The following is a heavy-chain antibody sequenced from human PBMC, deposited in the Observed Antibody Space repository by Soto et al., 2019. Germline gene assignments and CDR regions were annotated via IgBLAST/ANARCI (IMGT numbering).Heavy chain of an antibody. CDR3: ARDRHGDDAEYGWFDP. D-gene: IGHD4-17*01. CDR2: IYYSGST. J-gene: IGHJ5*02. V-gene: IGHV4-59*01. Sequence: QVQLQESGPGLVKPSETLSLTCTVSGGSISSYYWSWIRQPPGKGLEWIGYIYYSGSTNYNPPLKRRVTISVDTPKNQFSLKLSSVTAADTAVYYCARDRHGDDAEYGWFDPWGQGTLVTVSS. CDR1: GGSISSYY.